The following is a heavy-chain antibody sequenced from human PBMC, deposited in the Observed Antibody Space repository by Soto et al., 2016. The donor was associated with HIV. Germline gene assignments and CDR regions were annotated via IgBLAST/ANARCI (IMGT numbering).Heavy chain of an antibody. CDR2: IIPIFGTA. D-gene: IGHD3-22*01. CDR3: HYYDSSGYYPDDYDI. V-gene: IGHV1-69*13. Sequence: QVQLVQSGADVKKPGSSVKVSCKVSGGTFSSYPITWVRQAPGQGLEWMGGIIPIFGTASYARKFQGRVTITADESTSTAYMYLSSLRSEDTAVYYCHYYDSSGYYPDDYDIWGQGTMVTVSS. CDR1: GGTFSSYP. J-gene: IGHJ3*02.